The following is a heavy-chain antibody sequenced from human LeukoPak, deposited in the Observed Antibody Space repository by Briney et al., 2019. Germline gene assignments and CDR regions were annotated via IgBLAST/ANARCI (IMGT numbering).Heavy chain of an antibody. Sequence: GGSLRLSCAASGFTVSSNYMSWVRQAPGKGLEWVSLIYSGGSTYYADSVKGRFTISRDNSKNTLYLQMNSLRAEDTAVYYCAKGSITMVRGVRRDAFDIWGQGTMVTVSS. CDR1: GFTVSSNY. CDR2: IYSGGST. V-gene: IGHV3-53*01. J-gene: IGHJ3*02. D-gene: IGHD3-10*01. CDR3: AKGSITMVRGVRRDAFDI.